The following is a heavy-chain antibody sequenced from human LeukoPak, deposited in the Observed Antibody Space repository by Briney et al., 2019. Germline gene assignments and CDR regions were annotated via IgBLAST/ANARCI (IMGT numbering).Heavy chain of an antibody. CDR3: ARDGAIYYDRRAFDI. CDR1: GFTFSSYA. J-gene: IGHJ3*02. D-gene: IGHD3-22*01. Sequence: PGGSLRLSCAASGFTFSSYAMSWVRQTPGMGLEWVSSITGSGGSTYYADSVKGRFTISRDNAKNSLYLQMNSLRAEDTAVYYCARDGAIYYDRRAFDIWGQGTMVTVSS. V-gene: IGHV3-23*01. CDR2: ITGSGGST.